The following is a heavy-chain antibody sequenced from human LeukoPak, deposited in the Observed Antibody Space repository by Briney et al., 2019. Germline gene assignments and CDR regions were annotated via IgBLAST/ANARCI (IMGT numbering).Heavy chain of an antibody. J-gene: IGHJ4*02. CDR2: IYHSGST. D-gene: IGHD3-3*01. CDR1: GYSISSGYY. V-gene: IGHV4-38-2*02. CDR3: ARKGLRPLEWLSEYFFDY. Sequence: SETLSLTCTVSGYSISSGYYWDWIRQPPGKGLEWIGSIYHSGSTYYNPSLKSRVTISVDTSKNQFTLKVRSVTAADTGVYFCARKGLRPLEWLSEYFFDYWGQGTLVSVAS.